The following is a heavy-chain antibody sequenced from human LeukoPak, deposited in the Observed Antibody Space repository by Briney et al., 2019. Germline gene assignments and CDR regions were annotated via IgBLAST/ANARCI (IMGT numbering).Heavy chain of an antibody. V-gene: IGHV3-7*01. Sequence: GGSLRLSCAASGFTFSDSWMSWVRQAPGKGLEWVANMNQDGSEKDYVDAVKGRFTISRDNARNSLYLQMGSLRAEDTAVYYCATYTHWVAGDVWGQGTTVTVSS. CDR1: GFTFSDSW. CDR2: MNQDGSEK. CDR3: ATYTHWVAGDV. D-gene: IGHD3-16*01. J-gene: IGHJ6*02.